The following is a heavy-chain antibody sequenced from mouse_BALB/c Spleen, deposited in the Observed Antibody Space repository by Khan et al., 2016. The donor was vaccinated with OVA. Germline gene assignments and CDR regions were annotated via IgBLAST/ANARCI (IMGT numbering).Heavy chain of an antibody. D-gene: IGHD2-2*01. CDR1: GFDFSRYW. Sequence: EVKLLESGGGLVQPEGSLKLSCAASGFDFSRYWMSWVRQAPGKGLEWIGEINPDSSTINYTPSLKDKFIISRDNAKKTLYLQMSKVRSEDTALYYCARGLRRHYYAMDYWGQGTSVTVSS. CDR2: INPDSSTI. CDR3: ARGLRRHYYAMDY. J-gene: IGHJ4*01. V-gene: IGHV4-1*02.